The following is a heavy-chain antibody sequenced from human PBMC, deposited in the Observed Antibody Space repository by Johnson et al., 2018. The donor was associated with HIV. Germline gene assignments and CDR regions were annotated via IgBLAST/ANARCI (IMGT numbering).Heavy chain of an antibody. Sequence: VQLVESGGGLIQPGGSLRLSCAASGFAVSSNYMSWVRQAPGTGLEWVSVIYSGSNTYYADSVQGRFTISRDNSKNTLYPQMNCLRAEDTAVFYCARGGGGPMGDAFDIWGQGTMVTVSS. CDR1: GFAVSSNY. CDR2: IYSGSNT. CDR3: ARGGGGPMGDAFDI. J-gene: IGHJ3*02. D-gene: IGHD2-8*01. V-gene: IGHV3-66*03.